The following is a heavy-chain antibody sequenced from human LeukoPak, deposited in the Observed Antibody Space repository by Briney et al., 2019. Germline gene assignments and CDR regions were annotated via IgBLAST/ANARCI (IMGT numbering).Heavy chain of an antibody. V-gene: IGHV3-30*02. CDR1: GFTFSSYG. J-gene: IGHJ4*02. CDR3: AKVFQEQLAPFDY. D-gene: IGHD6-13*01. CDR2: IRYDGSDK. Sequence: GGSLRLSCAASGFTFSSYGMYWVRQAPGKGLEWVAFIRYDGSDKYYADSVKGRFTISRDNSKNTLFLEMNSLRAEDTAVYYCAKVFQEQLAPFDYWGQGTLVTVSS.